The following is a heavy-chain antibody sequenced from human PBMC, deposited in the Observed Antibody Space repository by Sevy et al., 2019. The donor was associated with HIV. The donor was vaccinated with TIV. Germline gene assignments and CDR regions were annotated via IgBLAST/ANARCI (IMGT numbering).Heavy chain of an antibody. CDR1: GFTFNTET. D-gene: IGHD1-26*01. CDR3: AKRRQGGFDP. J-gene: IGHJ5*02. Sequence: GGSLRLSCAASGFTFNTETMSWVRQAPGKGLHWVSSISASGASTYYGDSVKGRFTISRDNSKNTVYLQMKSLRAEDTALYYCAKRRQGGFDPWGQGTLVTVSS. V-gene: IGHV3-23*01. CDR2: ISASGAST.